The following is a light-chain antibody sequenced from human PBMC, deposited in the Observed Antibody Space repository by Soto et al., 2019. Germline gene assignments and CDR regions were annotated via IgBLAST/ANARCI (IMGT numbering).Light chain of an antibody. J-gene: IGKJ1*01. Sequence: EIVLTQSPGTLSLSPGERATLSCRASQSVSSSNLGWYQQKPGQAPRLLIFGASSRATGTPDRFSGSGSGTDFTLTINRLEPEDFAVYYCQQYDTSPRTFGQGTKVEIK. V-gene: IGKV3-20*01. CDR3: QQYDTSPRT. CDR2: GAS. CDR1: QSVSSSN.